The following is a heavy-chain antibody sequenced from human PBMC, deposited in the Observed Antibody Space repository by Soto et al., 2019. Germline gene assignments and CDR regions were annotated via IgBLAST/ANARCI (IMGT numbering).Heavy chain of an antibody. J-gene: IGHJ3*02. Sequence: SETLSRTYTVPLDSLRSSNSHWGWTSQPPAQALEYISSVYYGGAIFDSGNIYENASLKGRVAISVVTAKNQFSLRLSSVSAADTGVYYCVRYDRINMKPYSPEGFHIWGQGTMVT. V-gene: IGHV4-39*01. CDR2: VYYGGAIFDSGNI. CDR3: VRYDRINMKPYSPEGFHI. CDR1: LDSLRSSNSH. D-gene: IGHD3-3*02.